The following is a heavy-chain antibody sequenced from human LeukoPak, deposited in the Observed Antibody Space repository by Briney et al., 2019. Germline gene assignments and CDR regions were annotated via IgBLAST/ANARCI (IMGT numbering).Heavy chain of an antibody. CDR2: IKQDGSEK. V-gene: IGHV3-7*03. CDR1: GFTFSSYS. Sequence: GGSLRLSCAASGFTFSSYSMNWVRQAPGKGLEWVANIKQDGSEKYYVDSVKGRFTISRDNAKNSLYLQMNSLRAEDTAVYYCARDGDFDWLNSFDYWGQGTLVTVSS. D-gene: IGHD3-9*01. J-gene: IGHJ4*02. CDR3: ARDGDFDWLNSFDY.